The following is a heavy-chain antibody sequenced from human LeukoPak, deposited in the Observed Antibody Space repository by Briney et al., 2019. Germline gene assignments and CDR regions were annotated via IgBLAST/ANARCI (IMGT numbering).Heavy chain of an antibody. CDR1: GYTFPSYF. V-gene: IGHV1-69*13. CDR3: ARELRAYSGDDWFDP. Sequence: ASVKVSCKASGYTFPSYFMHWVRQAPGQGLEWMGGIIPIFGAANYAQKFQGRVTITADESTSTAYMELSSLRSEDTAVYYCARELRAYSGDDWFDPWGQGTLVTVSS. J-gene: IGHJ5*02. CDR2: IIPIFGAA. D-gene: IGHD5-12*01.